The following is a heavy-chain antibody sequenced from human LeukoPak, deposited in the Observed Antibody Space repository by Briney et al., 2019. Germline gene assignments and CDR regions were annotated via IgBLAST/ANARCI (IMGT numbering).Heavy chain of an antibody. CDR3: VAETYYYDSRPTFDR. V-gene: IGHV1-58*02. D-gene: IGHD3-22*01. J-gene: IGHJ5*02. CDR1: GFTFIRSA. Sequence: SVKVPCKASGFTFIRSAMQWVQQARGQRLEGIGWIVVGSGNTNYAQKFRERVTITRDMSTSTAYMELSSLRSEDTAVYYCVAETYYYDSRPTFDRWAQGTLVTVSS. CDR2: IVVGSGNT.